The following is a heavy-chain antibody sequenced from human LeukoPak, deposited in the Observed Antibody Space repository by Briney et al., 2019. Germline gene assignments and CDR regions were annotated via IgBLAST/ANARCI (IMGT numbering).Heavy chain of an antibody. J-gene: IGHJ5*02. CDR3: TRVTYYYGSGSYFRGYNWFDP. CDR1: GFTFGDYA. D-gene: IGHD3-10*01. Sequence: PGGSLRLSCTASGFTFGDYAMSWVRQAPGKGLEWVGFIRSKAYGGTTEYAASVKGRFTISRDDSKSIAYLQMNSLKTEDTAVYYCTRVTYYYGSGSYFRGYNWFDPWGQGTLVTVSS. CDR2: IRSKAYGGTT. V-gene: IGHV3-49*04.